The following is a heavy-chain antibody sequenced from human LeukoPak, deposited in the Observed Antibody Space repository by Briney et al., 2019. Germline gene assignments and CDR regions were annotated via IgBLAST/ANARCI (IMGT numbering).Heavy chain of an antibody. CDR2: ISSSSNYI. CDR1: GFTLSSYS. CDR3: AKDRGSGYHYFDY. D-gene: IGHD3-22*01. J-gene: IGHJ4*02. Sequence: GGSLRLSCAASGFTLSSYSMNWVRQAPGKGLEWVSSISSSSNYISYADSVKGRFTISRDNAKNTLYLQMNSLRAEDTAVYYCAKDRGSGYHYFDYWGQGTLVTVSS. V-gene: IGHV3-21*04.